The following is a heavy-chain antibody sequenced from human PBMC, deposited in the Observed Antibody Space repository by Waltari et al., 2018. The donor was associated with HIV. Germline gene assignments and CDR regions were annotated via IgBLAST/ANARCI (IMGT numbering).Heavy chain of an antibody. CDR2: IKTKTDGGTV. D-gene: IGHD3-10*02. CDR3: TTIQFYYVFEF. CDR1: GFPSVTAW. Sequence: EVQLVESGGGLGKPGGSLSFSVLVSGFPSVTAWLSGFRQAPGKGVDGVGLIKTKTDGGTVDYAAPVTGRFTISRDDSQSTLYLEINSLKTEDTAVYYCTTIQFYYVFEFWGQGTLVTVSS. J-gene: IGHJ4*02. V-gene: IGHV3-15*01.